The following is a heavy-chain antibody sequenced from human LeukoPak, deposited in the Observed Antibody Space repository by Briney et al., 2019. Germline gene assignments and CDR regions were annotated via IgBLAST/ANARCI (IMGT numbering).Heavy chain of an antibody. J-gene: IGHJ4*02. CDR3: ARGRGTDYDSSGYMDY. CDR2: IYSGGST. V-gene: IGHV3-53*01. CDR1: GFTVSSNY. D-gene: IGHD3-22*01. Sequence: GGSLRLSCAASGFTVSSNYMSWVRQAPGKGLEWVSVIYSGGSTYYADSVKGRFTISRDNSKNTLYLQMNSLRAEDTAVYYCARGRGTDYDSSGYMDYWGQGTLVTVSS.